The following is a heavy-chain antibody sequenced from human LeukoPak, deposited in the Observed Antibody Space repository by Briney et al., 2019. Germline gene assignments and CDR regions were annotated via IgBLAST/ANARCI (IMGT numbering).Heavy chain of an antibody. J-gene: IGHJ4*02. CDR2: ISAYNGNT. V-gene: IGHV1-18*01. CDR1: GYTFTSYG. D-gene: IGHD6-19*01. Sequence: SVKVSCKASGYTFTSYGISWVRQAPGQGLEWMGWISAYNGNTNYAQRLQGRVTMTTDTSTSTAYMELRSLRSDDTAVYYCARSNRIAVAGTVDYWGQGTLVTVSS. CDR3: ARSNRIAVAGTVDY.